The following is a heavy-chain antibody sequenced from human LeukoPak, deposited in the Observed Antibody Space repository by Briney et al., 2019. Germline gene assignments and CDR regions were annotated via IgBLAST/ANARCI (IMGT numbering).Heavy chain of an antibody. V-gene: IGHV1-2*02. J-gene: IGHJ3*02. Sequence: ASVKVSCKASGYTFTSYGISWVRQAPGQGLEWMGWINPNSGGTNYAQKSQGRVTMTRDTSISTAYMELSRLRSDDTAVYYCSTTGTTRGAFDIWGQGTMVTVSS. CDR2: INPNSGGT. D-gene: IGHD1-1*01. CDR1: GYTFTSYG. CDR3: STTGTTRGAFDI.